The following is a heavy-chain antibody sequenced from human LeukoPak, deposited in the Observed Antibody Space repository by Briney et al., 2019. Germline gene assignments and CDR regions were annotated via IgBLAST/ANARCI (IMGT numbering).Heavy chain of an antibody. Sequence: SGPTLVNPTQTLTLTCTFSGFSLSTSGVGAGWTRQPPGKALEWLALIYWNDDNRYSPSLKSRLTITKDTSKNQVVLKMTNMDPVDTATYYCAHYGDYRFMYYFDYWGQGTLVTVSS. D-gene: IGHD4-17*01. V-gene: IGHV2-5*01. CDR2: IYWNDDN. CDR3: AHYGDYRFMYYFDY. J-gene: IGHJ4*02. CDR1: GFSLSTSGVG.